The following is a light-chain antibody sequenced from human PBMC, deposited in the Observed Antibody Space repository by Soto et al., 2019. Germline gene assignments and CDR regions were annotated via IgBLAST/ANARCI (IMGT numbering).Light chain of an antibody. Sequence: ETVLTQSPATLSVSPGETATLSCTTSQGLNRNLAWYQQKLGQAPRVLIYDASTRAAGIPARFSGSGSGTEFILTISSLQSEDFAVYYCHEYNTWPWTFGQGTKVEIK. CDR2: DAS. J-gene: IGKJ1*01. CDR3: HEYNTWPWT. V-gene: IGKV3-15*01. CDR1: QGLNRN.